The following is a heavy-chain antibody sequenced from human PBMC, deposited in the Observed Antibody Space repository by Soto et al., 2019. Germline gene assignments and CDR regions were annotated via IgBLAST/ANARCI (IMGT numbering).Heavy chain of an antibody. V-gene: IGHV4-39*01. CDR1: GGSISSSSYY. J-gene: IGHJ4*02. CDR2: IYYSGST. CDR3: ARSCDDDIVVVVAATPLNYFDY. Sequence: SQTLSLTCTVSGGSISSSSYYWGWIRQPPGKGLEWIGSIYYSGSTYYNPSLKSRVTISVDTSKNQFSLKLSSVTAADTAVYYCARSCDDDIVVVVAATPLNYFDYCGQGTLVTLSS. D-gene: IGHD2-15*01.